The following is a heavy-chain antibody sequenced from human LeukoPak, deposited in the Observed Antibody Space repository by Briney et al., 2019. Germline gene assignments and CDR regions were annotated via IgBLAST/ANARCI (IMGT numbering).Heavy chain of an antibody. CDR2: INPSGSDT. V-gene: IGHV1-46*01. J-gene: IGHJ5*02. CDR3: ARDNSMGDIVWWFDP. CDR1: GYTFTAHY. Sequence: ASVKVSCKATGYTFTAHYMHWVRQAPGQGLEWMGLINPSGSDTVYAQKFQGRITMTRDMFTSTDYMELSSLRFDDTAVYYCARDNSMGDIVWWFDPWGQGTLVTVSS. D-gene: IGHD1-26*01.